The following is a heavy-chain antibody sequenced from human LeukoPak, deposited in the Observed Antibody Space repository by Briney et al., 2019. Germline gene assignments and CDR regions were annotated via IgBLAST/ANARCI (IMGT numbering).Heavy chain of an antibody. D-gene: IGHD3-3*01. CDR3: AKTRTTYDFWSEYYFDF. CDR2: ITGRGGTT. V-gene: IGHV3-23*01. J-gene: IGHJ4*02. CDR1: GFTFSNYA. Sequence: GGSLRLSCAASGFTFSNYAMNWVRQAPGKGLEWVSGITGRGGTTYYAVSVKGRFTISRDNSKNTLYLQMNSLRAEDTAVYFCAKTRTTYDFWSEYYFDFWGQGTLVTVSS.